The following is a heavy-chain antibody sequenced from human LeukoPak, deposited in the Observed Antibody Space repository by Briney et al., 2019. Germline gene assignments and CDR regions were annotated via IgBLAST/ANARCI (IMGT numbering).Heavy chain of an antibody. V-gene: IGHV3-48*03. CDR1: GFTFSSYE. J-gene: IGHJ4*02. CDR2: ISSSGSTI. D-gene: IGHD2-15*01. CDR3: AKSGLNRFDY. Sequence: GGSLRLSCAASGFTFSSYEMNWVRQAPGKGLEWASYISSSGSTIYYADSVKGRFTISRDNAKNSLYLQMNSLRAEDTAVYYCAKSGLNRFDYWGQGTLVTVSS.